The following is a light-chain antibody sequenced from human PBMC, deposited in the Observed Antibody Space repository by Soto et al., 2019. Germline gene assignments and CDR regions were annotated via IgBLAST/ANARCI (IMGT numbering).Light chain of an antibody. J-gene: IGLJ3*02. V-gene: IGLV1-40*01. CDR1: SSNIGAFYD. CDR3: QSFDSSLTGWV. Sequence: QLVLTQPPSVSGAPGQRVTISCTGNSSNIGAFYDVHWYQQFPGTAPILLIYGNSNRPSGVPDRFSGSKSGTSASLAIAGLQAEDEADYYCQSFDSSLTGWVFGGGTKLTVL. CDR2: GNS.